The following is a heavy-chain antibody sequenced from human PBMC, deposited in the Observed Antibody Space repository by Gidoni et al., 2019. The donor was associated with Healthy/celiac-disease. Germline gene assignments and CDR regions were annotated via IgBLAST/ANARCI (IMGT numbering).Heavy chain of an antibody. V-gene: IGHV3-30*18. CDR1: GFTFSSYG. Sequence: QVQLVESGGGVVQPGRSLRLSCAASGFTFSSYGMHWVRQAPGKGLGWGAVISYDGSNKYYADSVKGRFTISRDNSKNTLYLQMNSLRAEDTAVYYCAKDIRRQMARQLDYWGQGTLVTVSS. CDR2: ISYDGSNK. CDR3: AKDIRRQMARQLDY. D-gene: IGHD2-21*01. J-gene: IGHJ4*02.